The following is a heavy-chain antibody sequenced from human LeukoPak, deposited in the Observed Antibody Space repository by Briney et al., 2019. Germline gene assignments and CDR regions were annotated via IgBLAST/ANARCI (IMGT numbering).Heavy chain of an antibody. CDR2: ISSSSSTI. CDR3: ARFYSGGDY. CDR1: GLTFSSYS. D-gene: IGHD1-26*01. J-gene: IGHJ4*02. V-gene: IGHV3-48*01. Sequence: GGSLRLSCAASGLTFSSYSMNWVRQAPGKGLEWVSYISSSSSTIYYADSVKGRFTISRDNAKNSLYLQMNSLRAEDTAVYYCARFYSGGDYWGQGTLVTVSS.